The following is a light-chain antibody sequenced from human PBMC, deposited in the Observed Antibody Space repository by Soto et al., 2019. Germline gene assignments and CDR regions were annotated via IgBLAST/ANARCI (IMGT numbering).Light chain of an antibody. CDR2: GAS. Sequence: EIVLTQSPGTLSLSPGERATLSSRASQSVSSSYLAWYQQKPGQAPRPLIYGASSRAIGIPDRFSGSGSGTDSTLTISRLEPEDFAVYYCQQYGTSPWTFGQGTKVEIK. J-gene: IGKJ1*01. CDR1: QSVSSSY. V-gene: IGKV3-20*01. CDR3: QQYGTSPWT.